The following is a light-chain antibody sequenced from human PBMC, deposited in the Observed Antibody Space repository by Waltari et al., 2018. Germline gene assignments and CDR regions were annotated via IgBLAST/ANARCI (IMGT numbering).Light chain of an antibody. J-gene: IGLJ2*01. Sequence: QSALTQPPSASRSPGQSVNTSRTGTSSDGGAYNSVSWYQQDPGKAPKLMIYEVSERRSGVPDRFSASKSGNTASLTVSGLQAEDEADYYCSSYAGYDILVFGGGTRLTVL. CDR1: SSDGGAYNS. V-gene: IGLV2-8*01. CDR2: EVS. CDR3: SSYAGYDILV.